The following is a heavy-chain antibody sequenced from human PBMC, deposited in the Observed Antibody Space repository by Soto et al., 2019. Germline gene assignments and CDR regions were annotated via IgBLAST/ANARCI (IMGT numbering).Heavy chain of an antibody. CDR1: GGSISSSSYY. Sequence: SETLSLTCTVSGGSISSSSYYWGWIRQPPGKGLEWIGSIYYSGSTYYNPSLKSRVTISVDTSKNQFSLKLSSVTAADTAVYYCARGKAVTLYYYYYMDVWGKGTTVTVSS. CDR2: IYYSGST. D-gene: IGHD4-17*01. CDR3: ARGKAVTLYYYYYMDV. J-gene: IGHJ6*03. V-gene: IGHV4-39*01.